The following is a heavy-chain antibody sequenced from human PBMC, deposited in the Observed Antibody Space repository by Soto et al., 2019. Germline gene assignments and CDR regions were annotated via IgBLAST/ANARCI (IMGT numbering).Heavy chain of an antibody. CDR3: ARVRQLVGYFYYYMDV. J-gene: IGHJ6*03. CDR1: GGTFSSYT. Sequence: GASVKVSCKASGGTFSSYTISWVRQAPGQGLEWMGRIIPILGIANYAQKFQGRVTITADKSTSTAYMELSSLRSDDTAVYYCARVRQLVGYFYYYMDVWGKGTTVTVSS. CDR2: IIPILGIA. D-gene: IGHD6-6*01. V-gene: IGHV1-69*02.